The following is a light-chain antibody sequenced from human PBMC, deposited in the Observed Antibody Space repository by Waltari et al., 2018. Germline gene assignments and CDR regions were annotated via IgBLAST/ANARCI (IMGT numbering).Light chain of an antibody. V-gene: IGKV3-15*01. J-gene: IGKJ1*01. CDR2: GAS. Sequence: EIVMTQSPATLSVSPGERDPLSCRASQRINSNLAWYQQKPGQAPRLLFYGASTRATGIPARFAGTGSGTEFTLTISSLQSEDFAVYYCQQYNNWPRTFGQGTKVEIK. CDR1: QRINSN. CDR3: QQYNNWPRT.